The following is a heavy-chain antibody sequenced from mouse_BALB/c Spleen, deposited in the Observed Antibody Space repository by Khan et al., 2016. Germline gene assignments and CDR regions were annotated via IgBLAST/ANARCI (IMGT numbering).Heavy chain of an antibody. Sequence: QIQLVQSGPELKKPGETVKISCKASGYTFTNYGMNWVKQAPGKGLKWMGWINTYTGEPTYADDFKGRFAFSLQTSASTAYLQINTLKNEDTATYFCAIGGDYGGFGSWGQGTLVTVSA. V-gene: IGHV9-3-1*01. CDR3: AIGGDYGGFGS. J-gene: IGHJ3*01. CDR1: GYTFTNYG. CDR2: INTYTGEP. D-gene: IGHD2-13*01.